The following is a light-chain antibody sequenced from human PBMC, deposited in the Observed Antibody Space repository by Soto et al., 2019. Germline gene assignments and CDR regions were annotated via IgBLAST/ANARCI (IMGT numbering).Light chain of an antibody. J-gene: IGKJ1*01. CDR3: QQYAISPGT. CDR2: DAS. Sequence: IVLMQSAGTLSLTPGERATLSCRASQSVNTYLAWYQQKPGQAPRLLIYDASNRATGIPARFSGSGSGTDFTLTISRLEPEDFAVYYCQQYAISPGTFGQGTKVDIK. CDR1: QSVNTY. V-gene: IGKV3-20*01.